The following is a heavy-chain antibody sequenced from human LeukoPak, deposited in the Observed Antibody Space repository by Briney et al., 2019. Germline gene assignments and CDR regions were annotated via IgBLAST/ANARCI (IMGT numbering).Heavy chain of an antibody. CDR2: INHSGST. Sequence: PSETLSLTCAVYGVSFSGYYWSWIRQPPGKGLEWSGEINHSGSTNYNPSLKSRVTIPVDTSKNQFSLKLSSVTAADTAVYYCARVDIVVVPAALSDWFDPWGQGTLVTVSS. J-gene: IGHJ5*02. V-gene: IGHV4-34*01. CDR3: ARVDIVVVPAALSDWFDP. CDR1: GVSFSGYY. D-gene: IGHD2-2*03.